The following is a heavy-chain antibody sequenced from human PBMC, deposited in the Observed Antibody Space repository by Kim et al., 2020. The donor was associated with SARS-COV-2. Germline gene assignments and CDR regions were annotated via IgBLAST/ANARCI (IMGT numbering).Heavy chain of an antibody. D-gene: IGHD6-19*01. J-gene: IGHJ4*02. CDR2: K. V-gene: IGHV3-33*01. Sequence: KDYADSVKGRFTISRDNSKNTLYLQMNSLRAEDTAVYYCARIAVARTLDYWGQGTLVTVSS. CDR3: ARIAVARTLDY.